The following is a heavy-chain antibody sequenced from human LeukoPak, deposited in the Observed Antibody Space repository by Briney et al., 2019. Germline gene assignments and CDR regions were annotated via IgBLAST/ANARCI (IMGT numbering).Heavy chain of an antibody. CDR1: GVPISSDY. Sequence: KPSETLSLTCTVSGVPISSDYWNWIRQPAGKGLEWIGRIYTSGSTNYNPSLKSRVTMSVDTSKNEISLKLTSMTAADTAVYYCARDHDGEDYGNAFDIWGHGTMVTASS. D-gene: IGHD4-17*01. CDR2: IYTSGST. CDR3: ARDHDGEDYGNAFDI. V-gene: IGHV4-4*07. J-gene: IGHJ3*02.